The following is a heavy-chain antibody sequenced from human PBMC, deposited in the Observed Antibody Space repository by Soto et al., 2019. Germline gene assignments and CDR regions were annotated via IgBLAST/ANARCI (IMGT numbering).Heavy chain of an antibody. CDR3: ARERTFGYNKHNYVDV. CDR1: EFTFSRHG. J-gene: IGHJ6*03. D-gene: IGHD5-18*01. CDR2: IWYDGSNE. Sequence: QVQLVESGGGVVQPGRSLRLSCAASEFTFSRHGMHWVRQAPGKGLQWVGVIWYDGSNEVYADSVKGRFIISRVNSKNLLYMQMNSLTAEDTAVYYCARERTFGYNKHNYVDVWSTGITVTVSS. V-gene: IGHV3-33*01.